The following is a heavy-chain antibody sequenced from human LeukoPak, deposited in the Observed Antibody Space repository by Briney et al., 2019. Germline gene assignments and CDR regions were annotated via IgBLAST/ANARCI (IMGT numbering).Heavy chain of an antibody. CDR3: ASEVVVVPATTGLRGYFDY. D-gene: IGHD2-2*01. Sequence: SQTLSLTCTVSGGSISSGGYYWSWIRQHPGKGLEWIGYIYYSGSTYYNPSLKSRVTISVDTSKNQFSLKLSSVTAADTAVYYCASEVVVVPATTGLRGYFDYWGQGTLVTVSS. CDR2: IYYSGST. J-gene: IGHJ4*02. CDR1: GGSISSGGYY. V-gene: IGHV4-31*03.